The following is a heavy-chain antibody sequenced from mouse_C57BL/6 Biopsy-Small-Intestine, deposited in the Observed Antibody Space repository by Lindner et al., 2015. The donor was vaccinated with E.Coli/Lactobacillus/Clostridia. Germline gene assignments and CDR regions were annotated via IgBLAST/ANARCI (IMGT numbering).Heavy chain of an antibody. Sequence: VQLQSLGSLVKPGGSLKLSCAASGFTFSDYGMHWVRQAPEKGLEWVAYISSGSSTIYYADTVKGRFTISRDNAKNTLFLQMTSLRSEDTAMYYCAREKTTVGDYWGQGTTLTVSS. J-gene: IGHJ2*01. CDR1: GFTFSDYG. CDR2: ISSGSSTI. D-gene: IGHD1-1*01. CDR3: AREKTTVGDY. V-gene: IGHV5-17*01.